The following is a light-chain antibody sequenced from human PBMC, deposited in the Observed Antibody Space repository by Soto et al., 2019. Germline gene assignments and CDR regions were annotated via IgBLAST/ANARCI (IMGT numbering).Light chain of an antibody. Sequence: QSALTQPASVSGSPGQSITISCTGTISDIGGYNFISWDQHHPGKAPKLVIYDVNNRPSGISYRFSGSKSGNTASLTISGLQAEEEADYYCASYPRTTTLVFGGGTQRTGL. CDR1: ISDIGGYNF. V-gene: IGLV2-14*01. CDR3: ASYPRTTTLV. CDR2: DVN. J-gene: IGLJ7*01.